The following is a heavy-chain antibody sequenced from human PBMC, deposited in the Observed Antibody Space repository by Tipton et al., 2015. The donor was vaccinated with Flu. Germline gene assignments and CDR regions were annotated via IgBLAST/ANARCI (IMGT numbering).Heavy chain of an antibody. CDR2: IYYSGST. D-gene: IGHD3-22*01. CDR3: ANIVVALWYFDY. J-gene: IGHJ4*02. Sequence: TLSLTCTVSGGSISSSSYYWGWIRQPPGKGLEWIGSIYYSGSTYYNPSLKSRVTISVDTSKNQFSLKLSSVTAADTAVYYCANIVVALWYFDYWGQGTLVTVSS. CDR1: GGSISSSSYY. V-gene: IGHV4-39*01.